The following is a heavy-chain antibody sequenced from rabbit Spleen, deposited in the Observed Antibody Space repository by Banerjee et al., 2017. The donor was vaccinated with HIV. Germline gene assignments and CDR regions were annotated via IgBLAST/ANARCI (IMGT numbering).Heavy chain of an antibody. CDR3: ARDLVAVIGWNFNL. V-gene: IGHV1S40*01. CDR1: GVSLNDRDV. CDR2: INIVTGKS. J-gene: IGHJ4*01. Sequence: QSVEESGGDLVKPEGSLTLTCKASGVSLNDRDVMCWVRQAPGKGLEWIACINIVTGKSVYASWAKGRFIMFRTSSTTVTLQMTSLTVADTATYFCARDLVAVIGWNFNLWGPGTLVTVS. D-gene: IGHD1-1*01.